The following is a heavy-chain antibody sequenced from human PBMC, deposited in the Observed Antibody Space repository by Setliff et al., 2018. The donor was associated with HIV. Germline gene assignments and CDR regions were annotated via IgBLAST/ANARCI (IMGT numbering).Heavy chain of an antibody. CDR2: INGDGSTI. V-gene: IGHV3-74*01. D-gene: IGHD1-26*01. CDR1: GFAFSGDW. J-gene: IGHJ4*02. CDR3: ARDFYGSLDY. Sequence: QPGGSLRLSCAASGFAFSGDWMHWVRQPPGKGLVWVSHINGDGSTINYADSVKGRFTISRDNAKNTLYLQMNDLRAEDTAVYFCARDFYGSLDYWGQGSLVTVSS.